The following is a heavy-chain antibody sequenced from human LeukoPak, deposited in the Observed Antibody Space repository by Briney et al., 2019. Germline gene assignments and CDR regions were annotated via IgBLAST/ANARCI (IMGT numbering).Heavy chain of an antibody. CDR1: GYSFSSYW. Sequence: GESLQISCKGFGYSFSSYWISWVRQMPGKSLEWMGRIDPSDSYTNYSPSFQGHVTISADKSISTAYLQWSSLKASDTAMYYCATSYYYGSGTYDYWGQGTLVTVSS. CDR2: IDPSDSYT. V-gene: IGHV5-10-1*01. J-gene: IGHJ4*02. CDR3: ATSYYYGSGTYDY. D-gene: IGHD3-10*01.